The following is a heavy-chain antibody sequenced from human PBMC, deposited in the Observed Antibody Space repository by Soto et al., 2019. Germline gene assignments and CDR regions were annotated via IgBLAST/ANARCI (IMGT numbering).Heavy chain of an antibody. CDR1: GGSISSYY. CDR2: IYYSGST. D-gene: IGHD2-2*01. J-gene: IGHJ6*03. CDR3: ARVQRDIVVVPAARAGGSYYYYYMDV. V-gene: IGHV4-59*01. Sequence: QVQLQESGPGLVKPSETLSLTCTVSGGSISSYYWSWIRQPPGKGLEWIGYIYYSGSTNYNPSLKSRVTISVDTSKNQFSLELSSVTAADTAVYYCARVQRDIVVVPAARAGGSYYYYYMDVWGKGTTVTVSS.